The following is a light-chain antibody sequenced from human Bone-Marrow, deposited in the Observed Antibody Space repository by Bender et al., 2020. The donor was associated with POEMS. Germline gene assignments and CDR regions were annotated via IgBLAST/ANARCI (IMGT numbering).Light chain of an antibody. V-gene: IGLV3-1*01. J-gene: IGLJ2*01. CDR3: QAWDNDTVV. Sequence: SYELTQKTSVSVSPGQTATITCSGEALGDKFASWYQQKPGQSPFLIIYEDKKRPSGTPERFSGSNSGDTASLTISGTQAVDEADYYCQAWDNDTVVFGGGTKLTVL. CDR2: EDK. CDR1: ALGDKF.